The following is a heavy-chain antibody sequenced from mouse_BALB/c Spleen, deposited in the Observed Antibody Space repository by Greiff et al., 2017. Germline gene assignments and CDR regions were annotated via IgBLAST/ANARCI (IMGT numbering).Heavy chain of an antibody. CDR1: GYAFTSYN. CDR3: ASYYGSSYDSFDY. D-gene: IGHD1-1*01. J-gene: IGHJ2*01. CDR2: IDPYNGGT. V-gene: IGHV1S135*01. Sequence: VQLQQSGPELVKPGASVKVSCKASGYAFTSYNMYWVKQSHGKSLEWIGYIDPYNGGTSYNQKFKGKATLTVDKSSNTAYMHLNSLTSEDAAVYYCASYYGSSYDSFDYWGQGTTLTVSS.